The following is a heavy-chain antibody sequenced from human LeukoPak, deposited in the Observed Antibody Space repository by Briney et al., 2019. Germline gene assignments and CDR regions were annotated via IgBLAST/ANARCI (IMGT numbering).Heavy chain of an antibody. V-gene: IGHV1-2*02. Sequence: GASVKVSCKASGYAFTGYYMHWVRQAPGQGLEWMGWINPNSGGTNYAQKFQGRVTMTRDTSISTAYMELSRLRSDDTAVYYCARDSGSYYNFDYWGQGTLVTVSS. D-gene: IGHD3-10*01. CDR1: GYAFTGYY. CDR3: ARDSGSYYNFDY. J-gene: IGHJ4*02. CDR2: INPNSGGT.